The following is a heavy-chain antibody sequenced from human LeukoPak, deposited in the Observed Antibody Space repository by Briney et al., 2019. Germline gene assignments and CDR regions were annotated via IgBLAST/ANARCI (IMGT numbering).Heavy chain of an antibody. CDR3: ATVPPPSSSGYYAGSLDI. Sequence: ASVEVSCKVSGYTLTELSMHWVRQAPGKGLEWMGGFDPEDGETIYAQKFQGRVTMTEDTSTDTAYMELSSLRSEDTAVYYCATVPPPSSSGYYAGSLDIWGQGTMVTVSS. J-gene: IGHJ3*02. CDR1: GYTLTELS. D-gene: IGHD3-3*01. V-gene: IGHV1-24*01. CDR2: FDPEDGET.